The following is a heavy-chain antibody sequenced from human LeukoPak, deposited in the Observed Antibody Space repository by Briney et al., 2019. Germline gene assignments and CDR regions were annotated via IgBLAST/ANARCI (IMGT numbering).Heavy chain of an antibody. J-gene: IGHJ3*02. CDR1: GFTFSSYA. CDR2: ISGSGGST. Sequence: GGSLRLSCAASGFTFSSYAMSWVRQAPGKGLEWVSAISGSGGSTYYADSVKGRFTISRDNAKNSLYLQMNSLRAGDTAVYYCARDRDYGDYSGDSFDIWGQGTMVTVSS. V-gene: IGHV3-23*01. D-gene: IGHD4-17*01. CDR3: ARDRDYGDYSGDSFDI.